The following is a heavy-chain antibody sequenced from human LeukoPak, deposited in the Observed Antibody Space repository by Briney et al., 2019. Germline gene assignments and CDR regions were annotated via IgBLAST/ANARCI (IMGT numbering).Heavy chain of an antibody. V-gene: IGHV4-59*01. Sequence: AETLSLTCTVAGGSISSDYRSWIRQPPGKRLEWIGYIHYSGSTNYNASLKSRFTISVDTSKNQFSLKLSSVTAADTAVYYCARDTYDSSGYYHDYWGQGTLVTVSS. D-gene: IGHD3-22*01. CDR2: IHYSGST. CDR3: ARDTYDSSGYYHDY. J-gene: IGHJ4*02. CDR1: GGSISSDY.